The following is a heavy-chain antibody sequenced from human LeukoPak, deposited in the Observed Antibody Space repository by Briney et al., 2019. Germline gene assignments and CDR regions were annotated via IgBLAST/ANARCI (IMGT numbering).Heavy chain of an antibody. CDR1: GFTFSSYS. CDR2: ISSSSSTK. V-gene: IGHV3-48*01. Sequence: AGGSLRLSCAASGFTFSSYSMNWVRQAPGKGREWVSYISSSSSTKYYADSVEGRFTISRDNAKNSLYLQMNSLRAEDTAVYYCARDGGCSSTSCYSRFNWFDPWGQGARVTVSS. J-gene: IGHJ5*02. D-gene: IGHD2-2*01. CDR3: ARDGGCSSTSCYSRFNWFDP.